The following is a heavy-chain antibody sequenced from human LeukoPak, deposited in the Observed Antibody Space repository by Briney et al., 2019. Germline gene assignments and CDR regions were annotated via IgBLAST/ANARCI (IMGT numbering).Heavy chain of an antibody. CDR3: ARAYYHGSGSYYFFDY. CDR2: IIPFFGTT. V-gene: IGHV1-69*06. CDR1: GSTFSNYA. D-gene: IGHD3-10*01. J-gene: IGHJ4*02. Sequence: GASVKVSCKTSGSTFSNYAFGWVRQAPGQGLEWMGSIIPFFGTTDYAQKFQGRVTITADKSTNTAYMELSSLRSEDTAVYYCARAYYHGSGSYYFFDYWGQETLVTVSS.